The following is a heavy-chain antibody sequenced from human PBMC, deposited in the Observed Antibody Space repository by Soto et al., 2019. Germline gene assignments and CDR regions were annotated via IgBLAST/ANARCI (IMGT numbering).Heavy chain of an antibody. D-gene: IGHD3-3*01. J-gene: IGHJ4*02. CDR2: IYWDDDK. Sequence: SGPTLVNPTQTLTLTCTFSGFSLSTSGVGVGWIRQPPGKALEWLALIYWDDDKRYSPSLKSRLTITKDTSKNQVVLTMTNMDPVDTATYYCARADYDFWSGPRDYFDYWRQGTLVTVSS. CDR1: GFSLSTSGVG. V-gene: IGHV2-5*02. CDR3: ARADYDFWSGPRDYFDY.